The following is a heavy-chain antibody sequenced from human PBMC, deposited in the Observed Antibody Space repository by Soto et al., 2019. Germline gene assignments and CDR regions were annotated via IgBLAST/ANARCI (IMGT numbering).Heavy chain of an antibody. CDR2: IKQDGSEK. Sequence: EVQLVESGGGLVQPGGSLRLSCAASGFTFSSYWMSWVRQAPGKGLEWVANIKQDGSEKYYVDSVKGRFTISRDNAKSSLYLQMNSLRAEDTAVYYCASTVSTSSYFDLWGRGTLVTVSS. CDR1: GFTFSSYW. V-gene: IGHV3-7*01. J-gene: IGHJ2*01. D-gene: IGHD2-2*01. CDR3: ASTVSTSSYFDL.